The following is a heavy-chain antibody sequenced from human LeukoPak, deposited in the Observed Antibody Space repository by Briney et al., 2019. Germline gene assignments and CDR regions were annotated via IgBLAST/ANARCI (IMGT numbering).Heavy chain of an antibody. Sequence: GGSLRLSCAASGFTFSSYSMNWVRQAPGKGLEWVSSISSSSSYIYYADSVKGRFTISRDNAKNSLHLQMNSLRAEDTAVYYCARVKGTRFLEWPLYYYYYMDVWGKGTTVTVSS. CDR1: GFTFSSYS. CDR2: ISSSSSYI. CDR3: ARVKGTRFLEWPLYYYYYMDV. J-gene: IGHJ6*03. V-gene: IGHV3-21*01. D-gene: IGHD3-3*01.